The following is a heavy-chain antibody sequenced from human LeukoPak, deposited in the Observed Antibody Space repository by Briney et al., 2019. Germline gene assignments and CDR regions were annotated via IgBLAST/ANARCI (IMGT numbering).Heavy chain of an antibody. CDR3: ARDELNYYGSGSYVRLDP. Sequence: GGALRLSCAASGFTFSSYSMNWVRQAPGKGLEWVSSISSSSSYIYYADSVKGRFTISRDNAKNSLYLQMNSLRAEDTAVYYCARDELNYYGSGSYVRLDPWGQGTLVTVSS. J-gene: IGHJ5*02. D-gene: IGHD3-10*01. V-gene: IGHV3-21*01. CDR1: GFTFSSYS. CDR2: ISSSSSYI.